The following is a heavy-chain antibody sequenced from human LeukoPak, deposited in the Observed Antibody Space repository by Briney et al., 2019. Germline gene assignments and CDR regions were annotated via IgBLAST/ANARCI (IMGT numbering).Heavy chain of an antibody. CDR2: IYASGSV. V-gene: IGHV4-39*02. Sequence: SETLSLTRTVSGGSISSSRNSHSWCWIRQPPGKGLERIGTIYASGSVYYNPSLNSRVTISVDTSKNHFSLRLPSATAADTAVYYCAGLAQTGIGGRGYAEFWGQGAPVIVSS. D-gene: IGHD2-2*01. CDR1: GGSISSSRNSHS. CDR3: AGLAQTGIGGRGYAEF. J-gene: IGHJ4*02.